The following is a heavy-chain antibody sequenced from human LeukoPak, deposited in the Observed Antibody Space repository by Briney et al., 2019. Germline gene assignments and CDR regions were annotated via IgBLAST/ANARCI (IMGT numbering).Heavy chain of an antibody. CDR3: ARDPYFDN. V-gene: IGHV3-11*01. CDR2: ITSFGSTI. CDR1: GFTFSDYS. J-gene: IGHJ4*02. Sequence: PGGSLRLSCAASGFTFSDYSFSWIRQAPGKGLEWVSYITSFGSTIYYADSVKGRFTISRDNAKNSLYLQMNSLRAEDTAVYYCARDPYFDNWGQGTLVTVSS.